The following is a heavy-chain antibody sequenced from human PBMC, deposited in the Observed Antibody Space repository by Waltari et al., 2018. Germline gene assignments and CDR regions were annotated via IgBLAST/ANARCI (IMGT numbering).Heavy chain of an antibody. J-gene: IGHJ4*02. D-gene: IGHD2-8*01. CDR1: GFTFAGSG. Sequence: EVQLLESGGGLIQPGGSLRLSCDSSGFTFAGSGMTWVRQAPGQGLEWVSGISMSGGSTDYADSVKGRFIISRDNSKNRVFLQMNSLRAEDSAVYYCAKGTTNIDYWGQGTLVTVSS. CDR2: ISMSGGST. V-gene: IGHV3-23*01. CDR3: AKGTTNIDY.